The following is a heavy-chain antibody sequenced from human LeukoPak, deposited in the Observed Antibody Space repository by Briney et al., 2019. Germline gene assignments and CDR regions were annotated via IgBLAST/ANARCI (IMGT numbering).Heavy chain of an antibody. Sequence: PGGSLRLSCAASGSTFSTFSMNWVRQAPGKGLEWPSYIGGTTRDTYYADSVKGRFTISRDNAMNSVYLQMNSLRAEDTAVYYCARDYRYAFDYWGQGALVTVSS. V-gene: IGHV3-48*01. CDR1: GSTFSTFS. CDR2: IGGTTRDT. D-gene: IGHD3-16*02. J-gene: IGHJ4*02. CDR3: ARDYRYAFDY.